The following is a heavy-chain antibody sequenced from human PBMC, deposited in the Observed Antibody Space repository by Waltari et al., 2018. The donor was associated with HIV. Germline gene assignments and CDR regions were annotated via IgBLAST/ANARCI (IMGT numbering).Heavy chain of an antibody. CDR2: IKGEVDGRTG. Sequence: EVQLMEFGGGLVKPGGSLRLSCAASGLTFKPTWMIWVREAPGKGLEWIGRIKGEVDGRTGDYGVPVKGRFTISRDDSINTVYLQMNSLEAEDTAVYYCTTWQGGSYWGQGTLVTVSP. CDR3: TTWQGGSY. CDR1: GLTFKPTW. J-gene: IGHJ4*02. V-gene: IGHV3-15*01.